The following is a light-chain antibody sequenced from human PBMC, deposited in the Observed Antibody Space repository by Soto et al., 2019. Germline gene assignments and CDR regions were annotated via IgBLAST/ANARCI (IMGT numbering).Light chain of an antibody. Sequence: DIRMTQSASSLPAPVGDRVAITCRASQGIGNDLNWYQQKPGKAPKRLIFTTSNLQSGVPSRFSGSGSGTDFTLTISCLQSEDFATYYCQQYYSFPLTFGGGTKVDIK. J-gene: IGKJ4*01. CDR3: QQYYSFPLT. CDR2: TTS. V-gene: IGKV1-17*01. CDR1: QGIGND.